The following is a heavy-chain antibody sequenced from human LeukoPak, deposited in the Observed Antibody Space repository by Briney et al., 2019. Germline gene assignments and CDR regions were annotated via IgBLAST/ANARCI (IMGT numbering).Heavy chain of an antibody. CDR2: IIPIFGTA. Sequence: ASVKVSCKASGGTFGSYAISWVRQAPGQGLEWMGGIIPIFGTANYAQKFQGRVTITADESTSTAYMELSSLRSEDTAVYYCARDLDSSWHYYFDYWGQGTLVTVSS. CDR3: ARDLDSSWHYYFDY. CDR1: GGTFGSYA. D-gene: IGHD6-13*01. J-gene: IGHJ4*02. V-gene: IGHV1-69*13.